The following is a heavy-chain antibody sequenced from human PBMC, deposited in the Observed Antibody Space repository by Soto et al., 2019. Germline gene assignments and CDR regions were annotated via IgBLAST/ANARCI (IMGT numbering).Heavy chain of an antibody. V-gene: IGHV3-21*06. CDR2: IISGSGSK. Sequence: EVQLVESGGGLVQPGGSLRLSCVASGFTFSRYNMDWVRQAPGKGPEWVSSIISGSGSKYYADPLKGRFTISRDDAKNLLYLEMNSLRAEDTAAYYCATRMHCTGTICHTNFQHWGQGTLVTVSS. CDR1: GFTFSRYN. D-gene: IGHD2-8*02. J-gene: IGHJ1*01. CDR3: ATRMHCTGTICHTNFQH.